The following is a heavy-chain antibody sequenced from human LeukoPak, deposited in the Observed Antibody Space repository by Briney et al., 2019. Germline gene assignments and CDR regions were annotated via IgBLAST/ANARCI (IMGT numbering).Heavy chain of an antibody. Sequence: GSLRLSCAASGFTFSSYGMHWVRQAPGRGLEWVAVIWNDGSNKYYADSVKGRFTISRDNSKNTLYLQMNSLRAEDTAVYYCAKDGLEGTGFDYWGQGTLVTVSS. CDR1: GFTFSSYG. J-gene: IGHJ4*02. V-gene: IGHV3-33*06. CDR3: AKDGLEGTGFDY. CDR2: IWNDGSNK. D-gene: IGHD1/OR15-1a*01.